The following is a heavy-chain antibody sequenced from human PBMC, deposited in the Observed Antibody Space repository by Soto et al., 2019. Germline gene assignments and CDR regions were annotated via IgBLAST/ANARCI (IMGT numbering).Heavy chain of an antibody. CDR1: AISFTKYA. D-gene: IGHD3-9*01. Sequence: GGSLRLSCKASAISFTKYAMSWVRQAPGKAMQWVASISGSGGGVYSLDSSGGGHSTYYADSVKGRFTISRDDSKHTLFLHMSYLRGEDSARYYCAKANTNAWLDSSSFEQWGQGTLVTVSS. CDR3: AKANTNAWLDSSSFEQ. V-gene: IGHV3-23*01. J-gene: IGHJ1*01. CDR2: ISGSGGGVYSLDSSGGGHST.